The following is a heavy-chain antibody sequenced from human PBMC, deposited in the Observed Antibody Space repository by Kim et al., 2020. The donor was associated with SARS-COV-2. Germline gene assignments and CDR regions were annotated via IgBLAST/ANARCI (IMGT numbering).Heavy chain of an antibody. Sequence: YTSERIHYNPSLQSRVTMSVDMSKNQFSLKLSSVTAADTAVYYCASALGYWGQGTLVTVSS. V-gene: IGHV4-4*07. J-gene: IGHJ4*02. CDR2: YTSERI. CDR3: ASALGY. D-gene: IGHD3-16*02.